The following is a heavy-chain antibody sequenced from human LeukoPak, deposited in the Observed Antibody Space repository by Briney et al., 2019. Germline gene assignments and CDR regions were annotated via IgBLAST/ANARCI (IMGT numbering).Heavy chain of an antibody. J-gene: IGHJ4*02. Sequence: GGSLRLSCAASGFTFSNYDMNWVRQAPGKGLEWVSHISRSGNTIYYGDSVKGRFTISRDNAKNSLYLQMNSLRAEDTAVYYCARDRSYYYDSSGYYYVCWGQGTLVTVSS. CDR3: ARDRSYYYDSSGYYYVC. CDR2: ISRSGNTI. V-gene: IGHV3-48*03. D-gene: IGHD3-22*01. CDR1: GFTFSNYD.